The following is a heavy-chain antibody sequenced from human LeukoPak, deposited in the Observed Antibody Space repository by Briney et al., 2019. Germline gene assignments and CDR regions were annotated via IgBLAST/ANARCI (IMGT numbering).Heavy chain of an antibody. V-gene: IGHV1-2*02. CDR2: INPNSGGT. CDR1: GYTFTGYY. Sequence: GASVKVSCKASGYTFTGYYMHWVRQAPGQGLEWMGWINPNSGGTNYAQKFQGRVTMTRDTSISTAYMELSRLRSDDTAVYYCARGDILTDYYSGNWFDPWGQGTLVTVSS. CDR3: ARGDILTDYYSGNWFDP. J-gene: IGHJ5*02. D-gene: IGHD3-9*01.